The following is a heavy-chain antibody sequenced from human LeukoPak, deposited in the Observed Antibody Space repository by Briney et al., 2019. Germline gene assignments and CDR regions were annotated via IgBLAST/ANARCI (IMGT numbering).Heavy chain of an antibody. V-gene: IGHV1-24*01. CDR2: FYPEDGET. D-gene: IGHD2/OR15-2a*01. J-gene: IGHJ4*02. Sequence: ASVKVSCKVSGYTLTELSMHWVRQAPGKGLEWMGGFYPEDGETIYAQKFQGRVTMTEDTSTDTAYMELSSLRSEDTAVYYCATKDFYGTTGDLGYWGQGTLVTVSS. CDR1: GYTLTELS. CDR3: ATKDFYGTTGDLGY.